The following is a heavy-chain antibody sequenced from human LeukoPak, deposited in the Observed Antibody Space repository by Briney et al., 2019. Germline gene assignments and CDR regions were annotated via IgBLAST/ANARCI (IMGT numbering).Heavy chain of an antibody. CDR1: GITFSSYS. J-gene: IGHJ3*02. CDR3: TTGGNVLVARTRTFDI. Sequence: GGSLRLSCGASGITFSSYSMNWVRQAPGKGLEWVSYISSSGSTKYYADSVKGRFTISRDNARNSLYLQMNSLRAEDTAVYYCTTGGNVLVARTRTFDIWGQGAMVTVSS. V-gene: IGHV3-48*01. D-gene: IGHD6-19*01. CDR2: ISSSGSTK.